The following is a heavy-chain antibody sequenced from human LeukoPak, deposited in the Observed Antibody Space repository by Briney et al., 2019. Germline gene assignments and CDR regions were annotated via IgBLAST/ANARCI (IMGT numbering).Heavy chain of an antibody. D-gene: IGHD3-3*01. CDR3: ARDPPYNDFWSDYTIFDP. CDR2: INTNTGNP. CDR1: GYSFTLYA. V-gene: IGHV7-4-1*02. J-gene: IGHJ5*02. Sequence: ASVKVSCKASGYSFTLYAMNWVRQAPGQGLEWMGWINTNTGNPTYAQGLTGRFVFSLDTSVSTAYLQITSLKAEDTAVYYCARDPPYNDFWSDYTIFDPWGQGTLVTVSS.